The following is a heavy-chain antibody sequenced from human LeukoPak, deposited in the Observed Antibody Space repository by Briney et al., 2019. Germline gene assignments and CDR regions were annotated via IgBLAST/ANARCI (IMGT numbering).Heavy chain of an antibody. CDR1: GFTFSSYG. D-gene: IGHD2-15*01. V-gene: IGHV3-33*01. CDR3: ARELPYCSGGSCYSIYGMDV. J-gene: IGHJ6*04. CDR2: IWYDGSNK. Sequence: GGSRRLSCAASGFTFSSYGMHWVRQAPGKGLEWVAVIWYDGSNKYYADSVKGRFTISRDNSKNTLYLQMNSRRAEDTAVYYCARELPYCSGGSCYSIYGMDVWGKGTTVTVSS.